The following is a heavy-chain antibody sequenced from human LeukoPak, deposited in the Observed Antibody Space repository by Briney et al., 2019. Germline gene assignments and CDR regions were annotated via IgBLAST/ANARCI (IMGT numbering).Heavy chain of an antibody. CDR1: GYTFTSYG. Sequence: ASVKVSCKASGYTFTSYGISWVRQAPGQGLEWMGWISAYNGNTNYAQKLQGRVTMTTDTPTSTAYMELRSLRSDDTAVYYCARVLSGFYCGGDCHHYFDYWGQGTLVTVSS. CDR3: ARVLSGFYCGGDCHHYFDY. J-gene: IGHJ4*02. V-gene: IGHV1-18*01. D-gene: IGHD2-21*02. CDR2: ISAYNGNT.